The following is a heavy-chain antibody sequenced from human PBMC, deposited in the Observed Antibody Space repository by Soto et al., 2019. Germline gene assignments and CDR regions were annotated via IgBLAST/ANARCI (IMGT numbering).Heavy chain of an antibody. J-gene: IGHJ4*02. D-gene: IGHD2-15*01. CDR2: ISYDGSNK. V-gene: IGHV3-30*18. Sequence: GGSLRLSCAASGFTFSSYGMHWVRQAPGKGLEWVAVISYDGSNKYYADSVKGRFTISRDNSKNTLYLQMNSLGAEDTAVYSCAKDGGGDCSGGSCSLDYWGQGTLVPVSS. CDR3: AKDGGGDCSGGSCSLDY. CDR1: GFTFSSYG.